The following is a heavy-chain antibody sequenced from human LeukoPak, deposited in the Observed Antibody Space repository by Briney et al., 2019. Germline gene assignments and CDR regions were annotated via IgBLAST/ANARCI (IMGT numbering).Heavy chain of an antibody. V-gene: IGHV3-53*01. CDR1: GFTVSSSY. CDR3: ARDFFGARDY. D-gene: IGHD3-10*01. J-gene: IGHJ4*02. Sequence: GRSLRLSCAASGFTVSSSYMSWVRQAPGKGLEWVSVIYSGGSTYYADSVKGRFTISRDNSKNTLYLQMNSLRAEDTAVYYCARDFFGARDYWGQGTLVTVSS. CDR2: IYSGGST.